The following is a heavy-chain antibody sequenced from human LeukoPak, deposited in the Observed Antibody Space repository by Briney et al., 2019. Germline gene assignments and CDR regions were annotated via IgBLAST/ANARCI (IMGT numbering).Heavy chain of an antibody. CDR3: ARDPHIVATTEFDY. J-gene: IGHJ4*02. D-gene: IGHD5-12*01. Sequence: GGSLRLSCAASGFTFSSYSMNWVRQAPGKGLEWVSSISSSSSYIYYADSVKGRFTISRDNAKNSLYLQMNSLRAEDTAVYYCARDPHIVATTEFDYWGQGTLVTVSS. V-gene: IGHV3-21*01. CDR2: ISSSSSYI. CDR1: GFTFSSYS.